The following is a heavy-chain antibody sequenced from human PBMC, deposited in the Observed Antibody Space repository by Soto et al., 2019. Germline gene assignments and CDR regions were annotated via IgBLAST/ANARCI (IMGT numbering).Heavy chain of an antibody. Sequence: GGSLRLSCAASGFTFSKHWMHWVRQAPGKGLVWVSHIKTDGSFTRDADSVKGRFTISRDNARNTLYLQMNSLRAEDTAEYYCARDNNWSLDYWGQGALVTVSS. CDR3: ARDNNWSLDY. D-gene: IGHD1-1*01. J-gene: IGHJ4*02. CDR2: IKTDGSFT. V-gene: IGHV3-74*01. CDR1: GFTFSKHW.